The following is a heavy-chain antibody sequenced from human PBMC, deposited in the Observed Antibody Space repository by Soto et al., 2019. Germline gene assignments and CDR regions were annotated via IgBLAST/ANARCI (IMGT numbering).Heavy chain of an antibody. Sequence: QVHLVQSGAEVKKPGASVKVSCKGSGYAFTTYGIPWVRQAPGQGLEWMGWISAHNGNTNYAQKLQGRVTVTRDTSTSTAYMELRSLRSDDTAVYYCARGRDGDYWGQGALVTVSS. CDR2: ISAHNGNT. CDR1: GYAFTTYG. J-gene: IGHJ4*02. CDR3: ARGRDGDY. D-gene: IGHD6-6*01. V-gene: IGHV1-18*01.